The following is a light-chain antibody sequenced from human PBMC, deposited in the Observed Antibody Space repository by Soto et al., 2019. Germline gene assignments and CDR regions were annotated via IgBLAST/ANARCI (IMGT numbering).Light chain of an antibody. V-gene: IGKV3-15*01. J-gene: IGKJ4*01. CDR3: QQYNNWLPLT. CDR1: QSVSDN. Sequence: EIVLTQSPATLSVSPGERATLSCRASQSVSDNLAWYQQKPGQAPRHLIYGASTRATGIPARFSGSGSGTEFTLTISSLQSEDFAVYYCQQYNNWLPLTFGGGTKVEIK. CDR2: GAS.